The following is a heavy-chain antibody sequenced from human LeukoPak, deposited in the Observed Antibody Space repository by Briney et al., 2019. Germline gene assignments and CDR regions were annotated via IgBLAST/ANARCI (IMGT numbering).Heavy chain of an antibody. CDR3: ARRSWAYYYYYYYMDV. CDR2: MNPNSGNT. J-gene: IGHJ6*03. Sequence: ASVKVSCKASGNTFTSYDINWVRQATGQGLEWMGWMNPNSGNTGYAQKFQGRVTMTRNTSISTAYMELSSLRSEDTSVYYCARRSWAYYYYYYYMDVWGKGTTVTVSS. CDR1: GNTFTSYD. D-gene: IGHD1-26*01. V-gene: IGHV1-8*01.